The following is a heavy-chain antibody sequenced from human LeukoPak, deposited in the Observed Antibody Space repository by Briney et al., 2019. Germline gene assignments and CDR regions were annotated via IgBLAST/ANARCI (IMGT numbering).Heavy chain of an antibody. V-gene: IGHV3-53*01. D-gene: IGHD3-22*01. CDR2: IYSGGST. J-gene: IGHJ4*02. CDR3: AKDPYYYDSSGYSG. Sequence: GGSLRLSCAASGFTVSSNYMSWVRQAPGKGLGWVSVIYSGGSTYYADSVKGRFTISRDNSKNTLYLQMNSLRAEDTAVYYCAKDPYYYDSSGYSGWGQGTLVTVSS. CDR1: GFTVSSNY.